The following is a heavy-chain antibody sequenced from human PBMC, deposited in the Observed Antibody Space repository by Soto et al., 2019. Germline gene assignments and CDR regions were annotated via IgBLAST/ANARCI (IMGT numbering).Heavy chain of an antibody. Sequence: QVQLQQLGAGLFKPSETLSLTCAVYGGSFSGYYWCWIRQPPGKGLEWIGEINHSGSTNYNPSLKSRVTISVDTSKNQFSLTLSSVTAADTAVYYCSGGSSNAYYYYGMDVWGQGTTVTVSS. J-gene: IGHJ6*02. V-gene: IGHV4-34*01. CDR2: INHSGST. D-gene: IGHD1-26*01. CDR1: GGSFSGYY. CDR3: SGGSSNAYYYYGMDV.